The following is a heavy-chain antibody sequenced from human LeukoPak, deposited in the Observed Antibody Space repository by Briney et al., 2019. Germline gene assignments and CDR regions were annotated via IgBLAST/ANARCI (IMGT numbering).Heavy chain of an antibody. D-gene: IGHD3-22*01. CDR3: ARRERYYDSSGYYYGY. Sequence: SETLSLTCAVSGGSISSGGYSWSWIRQPPGKGMEWIKYIYYSGNTYFNPSLKSRVTISVDTSKNQFSLKLSSVTAADTAVYYCARRERYYDSSGYYYGYWGQGTLVTVSS. CDR1: GGSISSGGYS. J-gene: IGHJ4*02. V-gene: IGHV4-30-4*07. CDR2: IYYSGNT.